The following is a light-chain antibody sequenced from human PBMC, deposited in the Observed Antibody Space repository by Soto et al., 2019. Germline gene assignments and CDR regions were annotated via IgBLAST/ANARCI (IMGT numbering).Light chain of an antibody. CDR2: GAS. CDR1: QSVSSSY. J-gene: IGKJ5*01. Sequence: IGLTQSPCTLSLSPGERATLSCRASQSVSSSYLAWYQQKPGQAPRLLIYGASSRATGIPGRFSGSGSGTDFTLTISRLEPEDFAVYYCQQYGSSLFTFGQGTRLEIK. CDR3: QQYGSSLFT. V-gene: IGKV3-20*01.